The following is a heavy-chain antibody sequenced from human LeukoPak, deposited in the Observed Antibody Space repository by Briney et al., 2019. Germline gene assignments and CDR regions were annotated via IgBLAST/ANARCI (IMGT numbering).Heavy chain of an antibody. CDR1: GFTFSSYA. CDR2: ISGSGDNT. J-gene: IGHJ4*02. CDR3: AKGSYYDSSGSFYFDY. V-gene: IGHV3-23*01. D-gene: IGHD3-22*01. Sequence: PGGSLRLSCAASGFTFSSYAMSWVRQAPGKGLEWVSGISGSGDNTYYADSVKGRFTISRDNSKNTLYVQMNSLGTEDTAAYYCAKGSYYDSSGSFYFDYWGQGTLVTVSS.